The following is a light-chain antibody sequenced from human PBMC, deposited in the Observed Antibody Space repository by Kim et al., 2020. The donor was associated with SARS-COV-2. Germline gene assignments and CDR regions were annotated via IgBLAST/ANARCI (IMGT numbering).Light chain of an antibody. CDR3: QQYFSIST. CDR1: QGVLYSSNNKNY. J-gene: IGKJ5*01. CDR2: WAS. Sequence: RATINCKSSQGVLYSSNNKNYLAWYQKKPGQPPKLLIYWASTRESGVPDRFSGSGSGTDFTLTINSLQAEDVAIYYCQQYFSISTFGQGTRLEIK. V-gene: IGKV4-1*01.